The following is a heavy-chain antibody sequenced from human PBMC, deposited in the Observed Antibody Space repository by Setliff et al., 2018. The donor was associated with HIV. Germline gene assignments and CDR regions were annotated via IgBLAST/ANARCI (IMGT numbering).Heavy chain of an antibody. CDR2: IIPILGVA. CDR3: VRVAWYYSFWSGLGDAFDI. CDR1: RSTFNSHT. Sequence: GASVKVSCKASRSTFNSHTINWVRQAPGQGLDWMGRIIPILGVANYAQRFQGKVTITADKSTCTAYMELTSLRFDDTAMYYCVRVAWYYSFWSGLGDAFDIWGQGTMVTVSS. V-gene: IGHV1-69*02. D-gene: IGHD3-3*01. J-gene: IGHJ3*02.